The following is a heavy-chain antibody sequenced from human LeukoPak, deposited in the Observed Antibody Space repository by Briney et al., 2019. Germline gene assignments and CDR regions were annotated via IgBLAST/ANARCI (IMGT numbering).Heavy chain of an antibody. CDR2: ISGYNGNT. V-gene: IGHV1-18*01. J-gene: IGHJ1*01. CDR3: AKDDAWGRYKH. CDR1: GYTFTSYG. D-gene: IGHD3-16*01. Sequence: ASVKVSCKASGYTFTSYGINWVRQAPGQGLEWMGWISGYNGNTNYAQKLQGRVTMTTDPSTTTAYMELRSLRSDDTAVYYCAKDDAWGRYKHWGQGTLVTVSS.